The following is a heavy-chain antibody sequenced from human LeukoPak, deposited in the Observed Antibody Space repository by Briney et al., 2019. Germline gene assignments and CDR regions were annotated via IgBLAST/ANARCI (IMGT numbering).Heavy chain of an antibody. V-gene: IGHV3-30*18. CDR1: GFTFSSYG. CDR2: ISYDGSNK. J-gene: IGHJ4*02. Sequence: GGSLRLSCAASGFTFSSYGMHWVRQAPGKGLEWVAVISYDGSNKYYADSVKGRFTISRDNSKNTLYLQMNSLRAEDTAVYYCAKILQDETPHFDYWGQGTLVTVSS. CDR3: AKILQDETPHFDY.